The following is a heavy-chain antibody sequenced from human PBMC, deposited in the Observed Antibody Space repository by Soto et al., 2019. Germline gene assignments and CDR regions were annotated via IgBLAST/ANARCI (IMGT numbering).Heavy chain of an antibody. D-gene: IGHD2-2*01. CDR2: INPETGGT. V-gene: IGHV1-2*02. CDR3: ARERYQVISDGMDV. CDR1: GYTFTRYY. Sequence: ASVKVSYKASGYTFTRYYVHWVREAPGQGHDWMGWINPETGGTSNAQKFQGRVTLSRDTSINTAYLELSRLRFDDAAVYFCARERYQVISDGMDVWGQGTTVTVSS. J-gene: IGHJ6*02.